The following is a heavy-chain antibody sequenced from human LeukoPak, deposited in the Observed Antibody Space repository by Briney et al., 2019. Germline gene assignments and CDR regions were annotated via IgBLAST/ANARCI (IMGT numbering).Heavy chain of an antibody. CDR1: GYTFTGRY. V-gene: IGHV1-2*02. Sequence: GASVYVSCKASGYTFTGRYIHWMRQAPGQGLEWMGWMSPKSGDTQYAQKFQGRVTMTRDTSISTAYMEVNRLTSDDTAVYYCTREDYWGQGTLVTVSS. CDR3: TREDY. CDR2: MSPKSGDT. J-gene: IGHJ4*02.